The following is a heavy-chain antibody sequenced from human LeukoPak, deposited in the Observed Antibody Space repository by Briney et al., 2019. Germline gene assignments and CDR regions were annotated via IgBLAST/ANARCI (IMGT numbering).Heavy chain of an antibody. CDR1: GFIVNTNY. V-gene: IGHV3-66*01. CDR2: IYIGGNT. Sequence: GGSLRLSCAASGFIVNTNYMSWLRQAPGKGLEWVSVIYIGGNTFYADSVKGRFSISRDNPKNTLYLQMNTLRAEDTAVYYCARDTNDYYYYYYMDVWGKGTTVTVSS. J-gene: IGHJ6*03. CDR3: ARDTNDYYYYYYMDV. D-gene: IGHD1-1*01.